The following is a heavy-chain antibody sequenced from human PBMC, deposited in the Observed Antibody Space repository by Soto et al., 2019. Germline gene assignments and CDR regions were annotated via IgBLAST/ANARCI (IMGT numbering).Heavy chain of an antibody. CDR2: ISDYTGNT. CDR1: GYTFTSYG. CDR3: ARDRSGYFDY. D-gene: IGHD3-22*01. V-gene: IGHV1-18*01. J-gene: IGHJ4*02. Sequence: QVQLVQSGAEVKKPGASVKVSCKASGYTFTSYGISWVRQAHGKVLEWMGWISDYTGNTNYAKKLQGRVTMTTDTSTSTAYMELRILRSDDPAVYYCARDRSGYFDYWGQGTLVTVSS.